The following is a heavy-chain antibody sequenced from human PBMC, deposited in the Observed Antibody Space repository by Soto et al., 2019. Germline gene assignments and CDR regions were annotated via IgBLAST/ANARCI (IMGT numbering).Heavy chain of an antibody. CDR2: MFHSGGA. CDR1: DGSISTYDW. J-gene: IGHJ4*02. CDR3: ATGNVDSMLEY. Sequence: SETLSLTCVVSDGSISTYDWWTWVHQPPGKGLEWIGKMFHSGGADYSPSLKSRVTISADSSKNHFSLRLTAVTAADTAVYYCATGNVDSMLEYWGQGTQVTVSS. V-gene: IGHV4-4*02. D-gene: IGHD3-3*01.